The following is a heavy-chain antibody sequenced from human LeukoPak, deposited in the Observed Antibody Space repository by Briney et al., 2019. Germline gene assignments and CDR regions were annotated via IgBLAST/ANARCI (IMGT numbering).Heavy chain of an antibody. CDR3: VRSAFHAGSGNYYDY. J-gene: IGHJ4*02. CDR2: VSGSGGVT. Sequence: GGSLRLSCGASGFTFSKYAMSWVRQAPGKGLEWVSGVSGSGGVTYYADSVKGRFTISRDNSKNTLHLQMNSLRVEDTAVYYCVRSAFHAGSGNYYDYWGQGTLVTVSS. CDR1: GFTFSKYA. D-gene: IGHD3-22*01. V-gene: IGHV3-23*01.